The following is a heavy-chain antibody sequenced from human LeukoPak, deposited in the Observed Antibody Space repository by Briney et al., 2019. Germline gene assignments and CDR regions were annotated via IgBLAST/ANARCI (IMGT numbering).Heavy chain of an antibody. J-gene: IGHJ4*02. CDR2: LYPGDSDT. Sequence: GESLKISCKASGYSFTTYWIGWVRQLPGKGLEWMGILYPGDSDTRYSPSFQGQVTISADKSISTAYLQWSSLKASDTAMYYCTRVGDGRGPIDYWGQGTLVTVSS. CDR1: GYSFTTYW. V-gene: IGHV5-51*01. D-gene: IGHD5-24*01. CDR3: TRVGDGRGPIDY.